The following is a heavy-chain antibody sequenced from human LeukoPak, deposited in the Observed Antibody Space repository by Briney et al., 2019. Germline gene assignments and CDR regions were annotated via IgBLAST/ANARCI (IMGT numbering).Heavy chain of an antibody. CDR3: ASARGRYYYDSSAPDAFDI. CDR2: IYYSGST. J-gene: IGHJ3*02. CDR1: GGSISSGGYY. Sequence: PSETLSLTCTVSGGSISSGGYYWSWIRQHSGKGLGWIGYIYYSGSTYYNPSLKSRVTISVDTSKNQFSLKLSSVTAADTAVYYCASARGRYYYDSSAPDAFDIWGQGTMVTVSS. V-gene: IGHV4-31*03. D-gene: IGHD3-22*01.